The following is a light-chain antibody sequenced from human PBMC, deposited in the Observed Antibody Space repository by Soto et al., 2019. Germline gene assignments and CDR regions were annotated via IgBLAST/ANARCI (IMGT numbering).Light chain of an antibody. J-gene: IGLJ2*01. CDR1: SSNIGGHT. CDR3: QSYDNSLNTVL. CDR2: GST. Sequence: QSVLTQPPSASGTPGQRVTISCSGSSSNIGGHTVNWYQHLPGMAPRLLIYGSTNRPSGVPDRFSGSKSGASASLAITGLRAKDEAHYYCQSYDNSLNTVLFGGGTKVTVL. V-gene: IGLV1-44*01.